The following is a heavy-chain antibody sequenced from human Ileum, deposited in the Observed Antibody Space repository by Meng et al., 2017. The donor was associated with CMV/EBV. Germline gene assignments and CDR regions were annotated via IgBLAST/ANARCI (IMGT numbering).Heavy chain of an antibody. CDR3: ARGGNYYDAFDI. J-gene: IGHJ3*02. D-gene: IGHD1-26*01. Sequence: GESLKISCAASGFTFSDYYMSWIRQAPGKGLEWVSYISSSGSTIYYADSVKGRFTISRDNAKNSLFLQMNSLRADDTAVYYCARGGNYYDAFDIWGQGTMVTVSS. CDR2: ISSSGSTI. V-gene: IGHV3-11*04. CDR1: GFTFSDYY.